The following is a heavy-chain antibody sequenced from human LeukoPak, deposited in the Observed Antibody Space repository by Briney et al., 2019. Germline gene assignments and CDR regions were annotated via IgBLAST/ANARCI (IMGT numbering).Heavy chain of an antibody. CDR3: ARALGYCSSTSCLYDAFDI. V-gene: IGHV1-46*01. D-gene: IGHD2-2*01. CDR2: INPSGGST. Sequence: ASVKVSCKASGYTFTSYYMHWVRQAPGQGLEWMGIINPSGGSTSYAQKLQGRGTMTRDTSTSTVYMELSSLRSEDTAVYYCARALGYCSSTSCLYDAFDIWGQGTMVTVSS. J-gene: IGHJ3*02. CDR1: GYTFTSYY.